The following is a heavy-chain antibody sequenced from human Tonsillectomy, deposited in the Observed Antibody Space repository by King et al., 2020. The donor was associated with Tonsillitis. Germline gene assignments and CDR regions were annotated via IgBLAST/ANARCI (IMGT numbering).Heavy chain of an antibody. CDR2: ISWNSGSI. CDR3: AIDGHYYDSSGYYNFDY. V-gene: IGHV3-9*01. D-gene: IGHD3-22*01. CDR1: GFTFDDYA. J-gene: IGHJ4*02. Sequence: VQLVESGGGLVQPGRSLRLSCAASGFTFDDYAMHWVRQAPGKGLEWVSGISWNSGSIGYADSVKGRFTISRDNAKNSLYLQMNSLRAEDTALYYCAIDGHYYDSSGYYNFDYWGQGTLVTVSS.